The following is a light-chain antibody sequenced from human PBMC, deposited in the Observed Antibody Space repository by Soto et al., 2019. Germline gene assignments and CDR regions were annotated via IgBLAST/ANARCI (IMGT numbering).Light chain of an antibody. V-gene: IGKV1-9*01. CDR1: QGISSY. CDR3: QQLNSYPSFG. Sequence: DIQLTQSPSFLSASVGDRVTITCRASQGISSYLAWYQQKPGKAPKLLIYAASTLKSGVPSRFSGIGSGTEFTLTISSLQPEDFATYYCQQLNSYPSFGFGPGTKVDIK. J-gene: IGKJ3*01. CDR2: AAS.